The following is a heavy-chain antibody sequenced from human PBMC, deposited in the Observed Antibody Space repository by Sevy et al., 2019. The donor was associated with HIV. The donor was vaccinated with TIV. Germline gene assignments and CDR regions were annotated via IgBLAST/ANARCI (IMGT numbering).Heavy chain of an antibody. CDR1: EFTLSSYS. CDR3: VRAIQLAASY. J-gene: IGHJ4*02. D-gene: IGHD2-15*01. V-gene: IGHV3-21*01. CDR2: ISSSSAAI. Sequence: GGSLRLSCVASEFTLSSYSMNWVRQAPGKGLEWISSISSSSAAIYYADSVKGRFTISRDNAKNSLYLQMTSLRAEDTAVYYCVRAIQLAASYWGQGMLVTVSS.